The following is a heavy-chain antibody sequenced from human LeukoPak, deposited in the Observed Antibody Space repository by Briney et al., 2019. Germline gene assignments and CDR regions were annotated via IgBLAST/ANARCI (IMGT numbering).Heavy chain of an antibody. V-gene: IGHV4-59*01. CDR2: VFYSGST. CDR1: NDSITRYY. Sequence: SETLSLTCTVSNDSITRYYWTWVRQPPGKGLEYIGYVFYSGSTNYNPSLKSRITIPVDTSKSHFSLRLTSVTAADTAIYYCARGGVLGQSAFDIWGHGTLVTVSS. CDR3: ARGGVLGQSAFDI. J-gene: IGHJ3*02. D-gene: IGHD3-10*01.